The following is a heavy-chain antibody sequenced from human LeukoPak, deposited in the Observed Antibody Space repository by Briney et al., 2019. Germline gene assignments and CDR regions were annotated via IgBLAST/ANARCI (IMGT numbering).Heavy chain of an antibody. CDR1: GGSFSGYY. D-gene: IGHD3-22*01. CDR3: ARGPKYYYDSSGYYYHYYYYMDV. J-gene: IGHJ6*03. CDR2: INHSGST. Sequence: SETLSLTCAVYGGSFSGYYWSWIRQPPGKGLEWIGEINHSGSTNYNPSLKSRVTISVDTSKNQFSLKLSSVTAADTAVYYCARGPKYYYDSSGYYYHYYYYMDVWGKGTTVTVSS. V-gene: IGHV4-34*01.